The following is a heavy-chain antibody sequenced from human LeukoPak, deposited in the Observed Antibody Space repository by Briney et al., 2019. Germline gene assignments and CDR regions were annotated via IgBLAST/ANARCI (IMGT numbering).Heavy chain of an antibody. CDR2: IIPIFDTA. J-gene: IGHJ5*02. D-gene: IGHD3-10*01. Sequence: SVKVSCKASGGTFSSYAISWVRQVPGQGLEWMGGIIPIFDTADYAQKFQGRVTITADESTSTAYMELSSLRSEDTAIYYCARTSVRGVMTQFDPWGQGTQVTVSS. CDR3: ARTSVRGVMTQFDP. V-gene: IGHV1-69*13. CDR1: GGTFSSYA.